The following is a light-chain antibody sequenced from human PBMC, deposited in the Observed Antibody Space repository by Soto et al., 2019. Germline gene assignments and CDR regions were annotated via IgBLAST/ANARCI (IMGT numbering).Light chain of an antibody. CDR3: QQYNNWPPPIT. Sequence: EIVMTQSPATLSVSPGERATLSCRASQSVSSNLAWYQQKPGQAPRLLIYGASTRATGIPARFSGSGSGTEFTPTISSLQSEDFAVYYCQQYNNWPPPITFGQGTRLEIK. V-gene: IGKV3-15*01. J-gene: IGKJ5*01. CDR2: GAS. CDR1: QSVSSN.